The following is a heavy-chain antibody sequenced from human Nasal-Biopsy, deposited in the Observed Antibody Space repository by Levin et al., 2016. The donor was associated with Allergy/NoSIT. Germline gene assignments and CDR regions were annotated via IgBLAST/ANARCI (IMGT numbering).Heavy chain of an antibody. D-gene: IGHD7-27*01. J-gene: IGHJ4*02. V-gene: IGHV3-7*03. Sequence: GESLKISCVVSGFPFSSYWMTWVRQAPGKGLEWVASIKPDGNVKDYVDSVKGRFTISRDNAKNSLYLQMNSLRTEDTAVYYCAGDLNWASADYWGQGTLVAVSS. CDR2: IKPDGNVK. CDR1: GFPFSSYW. CDR3: AGDLNWASADY.